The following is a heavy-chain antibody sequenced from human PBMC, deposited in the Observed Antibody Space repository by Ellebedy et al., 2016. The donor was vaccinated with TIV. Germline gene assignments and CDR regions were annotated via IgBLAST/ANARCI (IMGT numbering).Heavy chain of an antibody. D-gene: IGHD4-11*01. CDR2: IYHSGST. Sequence: MPSETLSLTCAVSGGSIISTNWWSWVRHPPGKGLEWIGEIYHSGSTNYSPSFQGQVTISVDKSISTAYMQWSSLKASDTAMYDCARQDDNYDWSAPWGQGTLVTVSS. CDR3: ARQDDNYDWSAP. J-gene: IGHJ5*02. V-gene: IGHV4-4*02. CDR1: GGSIISTNW.